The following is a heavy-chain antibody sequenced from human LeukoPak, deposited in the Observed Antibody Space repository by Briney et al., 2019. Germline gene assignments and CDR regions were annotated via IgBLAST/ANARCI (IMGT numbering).Heavy chain of an antibody. CDR2: INPNSGGT. Sequence: GASAKVSCKASGYTFTGYYMHWVRQAPGQGLEWMGWINPNSGGTNYAQKLQGRVTMTRDTSISTAYMELSRLRSDDTAVYYCARGAMVATLFFDYWGQGTLVTVSS. CDR3: ARGAMVATLFFDY. J-gene: IGHJ4*02. D-gene: IGHD5-12*01. V-gene: IGHV1-2*02. CDR1: GYTFTGYY.